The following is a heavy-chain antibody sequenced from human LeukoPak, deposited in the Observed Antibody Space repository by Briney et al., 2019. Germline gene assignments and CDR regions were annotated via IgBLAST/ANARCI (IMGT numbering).Heavy chain of an antibody. CDR1: GYTFTGYY. CDR2: INPNSGGT. D-gene: IGHD2-21*01. CDR3: AREASIEYCYYYMDV. J-gene: IGHJ6*03. V-gene: IGHV1-2*02. Sequence: ASVKVSCKASGYTFTGYYMHWVRQAPGQGLEWMGWINPNSGGTNYAQKFQGRVTMTRDTSISTAYMELSRLRSDDTAVYYCAREASIEYCYYYMDVWGKGTTVTVSS.